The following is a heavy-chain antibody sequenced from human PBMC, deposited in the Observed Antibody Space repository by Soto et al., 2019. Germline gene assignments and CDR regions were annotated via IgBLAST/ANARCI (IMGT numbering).Heavy chain of an antibody. CDR3: AKQNGYGGNTELEN. CDR1: GFTFSSYA. CDR2: ISGSGGST. D-gene: IGHD2-15*01. Sequence: EVQLLESGGGLVQPGGSLRLSCAASGFTFSSYARSWVRQAPGKGLEWVSAISGSGGSTYYADSVKGRFTISRDNSKNTLYLQMNSLRAEDTAVYYCAKQNGYGGNTELENWGQGTLVTVSS. J-gene: IGHJ4*02. V-gene: IGHV3-23*01.